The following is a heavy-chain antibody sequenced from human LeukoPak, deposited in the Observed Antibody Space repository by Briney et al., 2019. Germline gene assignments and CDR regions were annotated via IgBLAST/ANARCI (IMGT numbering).Heavy chain of an antibody. CDR3: ARDESGGLNY. D-gene: IGHD2-15*01. J-gene: IGHJ4*02. CDR2: ISPNSGAT. V-gene: IGHV1-2*02. CDR1: GYXFTGYY. Sequence: ASVKVSCKASGYXFTGYYMHWVRQAPGQGLEWMGWISPNSGATNYAQKFQGRVTLTRDTSISTAYMELSGLRSDDTAVYYCARDESGGLNYWGQGTLVTVSS.